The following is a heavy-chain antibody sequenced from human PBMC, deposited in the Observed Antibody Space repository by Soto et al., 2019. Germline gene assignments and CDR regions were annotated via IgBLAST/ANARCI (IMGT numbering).Heavy chain of an antibody. D-gene: IGHD5-12*01. CDR2: INPSGGST. CDR1: GYTFTSYY. CDR3: ARDKVEMATIHYGMDV. V-gene: IGHV1-46*03. J-gene: IGHJ6*02. Sequence: ASVKVSCKASGYTFTSYYMHWVRQAPGQGLEWMGIINPSGGSTSYAQKFQGRVTMTRDTSTSTVYMELSSLRSEDTAVYYCARDKVEMATIHYGMDVCGQGTTVTVSS.